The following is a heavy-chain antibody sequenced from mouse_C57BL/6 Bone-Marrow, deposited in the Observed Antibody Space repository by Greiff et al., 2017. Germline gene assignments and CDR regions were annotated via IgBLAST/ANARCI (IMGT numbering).Heavy chain of an antibody. CDR1: GYTFTSYW. CDR3: TNHYYDYDVWFAY. CDR2: IYPGNSDT. J-gene: IGHJ3*01. D-gene: IGHD2-4*01. Sequence: VQLKQSGAELARPGASVKMSCKTSGYTFTSYWMHWVKQRPGQGLEWIGAIYPGNSDTSYNQKFKGKAKLTAVTSASTAYMELSSLTNEDSAVYYCTNHYYDYDVWFAYWGQGTLVTVSA. V-gene: IGHV1-5*01.